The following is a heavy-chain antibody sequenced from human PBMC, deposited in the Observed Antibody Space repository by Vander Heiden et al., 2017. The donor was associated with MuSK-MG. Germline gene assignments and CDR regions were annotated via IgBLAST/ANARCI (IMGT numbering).Heavy chain of an antibody. CDR1: GFTFSSHD. Sequence: EVRLVESGGGLAQPGGSLRLSCEASGFTFSSHDMHGVRQSSGKSLEWVSGMTGRGGPAYSDSVRGRFTIYRDIAKSSLYLQMSSLRADDTAIYYCVRGGVWGISSNWFDSWGQGALVTVSS. CDR2: MTGRGGP. J-gene: IGHJ5*01. CDR3: VRGGVWGISSNWFDS. D-gene: IGHD7-27*01. V-gene: IGHV3-13*05.